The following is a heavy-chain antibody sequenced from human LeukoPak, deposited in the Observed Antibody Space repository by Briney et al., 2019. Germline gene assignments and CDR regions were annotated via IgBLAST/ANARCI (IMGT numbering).Heavy chain of an antibody. CDR2: ISGSGGST. CDR1: GFTFSSYA. Sequence: GGSLRLSCAASGFTFSSYAMSWVRQAPGKGLEWVSAISGSGGSTYYADSVKGRFTISRDNSKNTLYLQMNSLRAEDTAVYYCAKPGAVAGKIFQWRSAEYFQHWGQGTLVTVSS. D-gene: IGHD6-19*01. V-gene: IGHV3-23*01. J-gene: IGHJ1*01. CDR3: AKPGAVAGKIFQWRSAEYFQH.